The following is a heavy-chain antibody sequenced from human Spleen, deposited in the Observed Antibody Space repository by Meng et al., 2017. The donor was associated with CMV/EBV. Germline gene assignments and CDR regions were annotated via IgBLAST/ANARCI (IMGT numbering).Heavy chain of an antibody. Sequence: RQAPGQGLEWMGIINPSGGSTSYAQKFQGRVTMTRDTSTSTVYMELSSLRSEDTAVYYCAREKSLSYYDFWSGYLSNLAYYYYGMDVWGQGTTVTVSS. J-gene: IGHJ6*02. CDR2: INPSGGST. V-gene: IGHV1-46*01. D-gene: IGHD3-3*01. CDR3: AREKSLSYYDFWSGYLSNLAYYYYGMDV.